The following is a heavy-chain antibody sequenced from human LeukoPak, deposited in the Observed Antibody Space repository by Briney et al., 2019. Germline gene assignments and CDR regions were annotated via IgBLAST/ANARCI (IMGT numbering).Heavy chain of an antibody. CDR3: AKSRVAVPGRLNYFDS. CDR1: GFTFKNYA. V-gene: IGHV3-23*01. J-gene: IGHJ4*02. CDR2: ISGTGGST. D-gene: IGHD6-19*01. Sequence: GGSLRLSCAASGFTFKNYALTWVRQAPRKGPEWVSGISGTGGSTFYADSVKGRFTISRDNPRNTLFLQMDYLKAEDTAIYYCAKSRVAVPGRLNYFDSWGQGAQVTVSS.